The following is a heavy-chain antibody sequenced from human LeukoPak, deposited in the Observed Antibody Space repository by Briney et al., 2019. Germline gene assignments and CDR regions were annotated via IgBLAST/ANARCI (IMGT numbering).Heavy chain of an antibody. D-gene: IGHD6-19*01. V-gene: IGHV4-59*08. Sequence: PSETLSPTCTVSGGSISSYYWSWIRQPPGKGLEWIGYIYYSGSTNYNPSLKSRVTISIDTSKNQFSLKLSSVTAADTAVYYCARRFDTSGWVDYWGQGTLVTVSS. CDR2: IYYSGST. J-gene: IGHJ4*02. CDR3: ARRFDTSGWVDY. CDR1: GGSISSYY.